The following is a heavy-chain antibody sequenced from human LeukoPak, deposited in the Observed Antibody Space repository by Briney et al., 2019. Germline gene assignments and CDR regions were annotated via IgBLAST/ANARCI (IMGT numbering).Heavy chain of an antibody. D-gene: IGHD6-6*01. Sequence: ASVKVSCKASGYTFTGYYMHWVRQAPGQGLEWMGWINPNSGGTNSAQKFQGRVTMTRDTSISTAYMELSRLRSDDTAVYYCARDRQLVLGPITHYYYYYGMDVWGQGTTVTVSS. CDR2: INPNSGGT. CDR3: ARDRQLVLGPITHYYYYYGMDV. V-gene: IGHV1-2*02. J-gene: IGHJ6*02. CDR1: GYTFTGYY.